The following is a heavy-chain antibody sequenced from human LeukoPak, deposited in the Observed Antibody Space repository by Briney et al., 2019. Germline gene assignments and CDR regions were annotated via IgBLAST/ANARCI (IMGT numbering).Heavy chain of an antibody. D-gene: IGHD5-18*01. J-gene: IGHJ4*02. CDR2: IYSGDRT. V-gene: IGHV3-66*01. CDR3: ARDGEYSYGYGFDY. CDR1: GFTFGDYA. Sequence: GGSLRLSCTASGFTFGDYAMSWVRQAPGKGLEWVSVIYSGDRTYYADSVKGRFTISRDTSKNTVYLQMNSLRPEETAVYYCARDGEYSYGYGFDYWGQGTLVTVSS.